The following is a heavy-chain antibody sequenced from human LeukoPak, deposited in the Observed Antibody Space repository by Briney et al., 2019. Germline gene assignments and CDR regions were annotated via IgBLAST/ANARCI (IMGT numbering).Heavy chain of an antibody. J-gene: IGHJ6*03. Sequence: GGSLRLSCSASGFTFYSYAMRWVRQAPGKGVEWVSWLTGRGGTTYYVDSVKGWFTISRHNSKNTLSLQMNILRAEDAAVYYCVKFRGILHYHYHMDVRGKGTTVTVSS. V-gene: IGHV3-23*01. D-gene: IGHD3-16*01. CDR2: LTGRGGTT. CDR1: GFTFYSYA. CDR3: VKFRGILHYHYHMDV.